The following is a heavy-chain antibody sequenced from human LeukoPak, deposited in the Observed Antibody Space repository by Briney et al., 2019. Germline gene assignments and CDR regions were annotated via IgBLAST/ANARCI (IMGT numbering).Heavy chain of an antibody. Sequence: GASVKVSCKASGYTFTGYYMHWVRQAPGQGLEWMGWINPNSGGTNYAQKFQGRVTMTRDTSNSTAYMELSRLRSDDTAVYHCARDMYYYDSSGYPNWSDPWGQGTLVTVSS. CDR1: GYTFTGYY. D-gene: IGHD3-22*01. CDR3: ARDMYYYDSSGYPNWSDP. CDR2: INPNSGGT. V-gene: IGHV1-2*02. J-gene: IGHJ5*02.